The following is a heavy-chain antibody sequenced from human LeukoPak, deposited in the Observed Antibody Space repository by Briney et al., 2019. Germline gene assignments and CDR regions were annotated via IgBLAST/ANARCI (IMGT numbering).Heavy chain of an antibody. CDR1: GFTFSSYS. CDR3: ARDRYRNDY. V-gene: IGHV3-21*01. J-gene: IGHJ4*02. CDR2: ISTSSNYI. Sequence: GGSLRLSCATSGFTFSSYSMNWVRQAPGKGLEWVSFISTSSNYIYYADSVKGRFTISRDNANNSLYLQMNSLRAEDTAVYYCARDRYRNDYWGQGTLVTVSS. D-gene: IGHD2-2*02.